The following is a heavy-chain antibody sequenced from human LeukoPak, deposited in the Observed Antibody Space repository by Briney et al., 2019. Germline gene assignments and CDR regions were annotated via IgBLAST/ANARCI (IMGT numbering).Heavy chain of an antibody. V-gene: IGHV1-2*02. J-gene: IGHJ4*02. CDR3: ARESENHPLQSFRAFDS. CDR1: GYSFTGAY. CDR2: INPHSGGT. D-gene: IGHD1-14*01. Sequence: VASAKVSCKPSGYSFTGAYMHLVRQAPRQYLEWMRWINPHSGGTNYAQKFQVRVTMTRDTCMTTVYMEFSGLISDDTAVHYCARESENHPLQSFRAFDSWGQGTLVTVSS.